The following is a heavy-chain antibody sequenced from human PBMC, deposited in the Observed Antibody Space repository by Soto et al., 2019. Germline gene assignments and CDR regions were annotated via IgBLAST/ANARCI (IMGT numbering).Heavy chain of an antibody. D-gene: IGHD2-15*01. CDR2: ISGSGGST. J-gene: IGHJ5*02. CDR1: GFTFSSYA. V-gene: IGHV3-23*01. CDR3: AKRGSIVVVVAATWFDP. Sequence: LRLSCAASGFTFSSYAMSWVRQAPGKGLEWVSAISGSGGSTYYADSVKGRFTISRDNSKNTLYLQMNSLRAEDTAVYYCAKRGSIVVVVAATWFDPWGQGTLVIGSS.